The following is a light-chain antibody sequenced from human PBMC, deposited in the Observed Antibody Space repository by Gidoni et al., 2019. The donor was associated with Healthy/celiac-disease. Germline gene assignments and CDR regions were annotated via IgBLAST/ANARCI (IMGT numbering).Light chain of an antibody. Sequence: EIVLTPSLGTLSLPPGERATLSCRASQNVSSSYLAWYQQKPGQAPRLLIYGASSRATGIPDSFSGSGSGTDFTLTISRLEPEDFAVYYCQQYGSSPLTFXGXTKVEIK. CDR2: GAS. CDR1: QNVSSSY. CDR3: QQYGSSPLT. V-gene: IGKV3-20*01. J-gene: IGKJ4*01.